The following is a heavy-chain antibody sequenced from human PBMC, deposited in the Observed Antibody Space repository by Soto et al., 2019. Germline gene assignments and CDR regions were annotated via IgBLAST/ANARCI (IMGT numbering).Heavy chain of an antibody. CDR2: IWYDGSNK. CDR1: GFTFSSYG. J-gene: IGHJ4*02. Sequence: PGGSLRLSCAASGFTFSSYGMHWVRQAPGKGLEWVAVIWYDGSNKYYADSVKGRFTISRDNSKNTLYLQMNSLRAEDTAVYYCARGTQGGYCSSTSCYLNDYWGQGTLVTVSS. CDR3: ARGTQGGYCSSTSCYLNDY. D-gene: IGHD2-2*01. V-gene: IGHV3-33*01.